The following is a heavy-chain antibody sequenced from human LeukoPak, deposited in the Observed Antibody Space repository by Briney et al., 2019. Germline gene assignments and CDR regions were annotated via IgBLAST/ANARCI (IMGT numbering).Heavy chain of an antibody. J-gene: IGHJ6*04. V-gene: IGHV4-4*07. D-gene: IGHD6-19*01. Sequence: PSETLSLTCTVSGGSLRTYYWSWIRQPAGKGLEWIGRIYTSGSTNYNPSLKSRVSMSVDTSKNQFSLKLSSVTAADTAVYYCARGLAVAGTRDCFADVWGKGTTVTISS. CDR2: IYTSGST. CDR1: GGSLRTYY. CDR3: ARGLAVAGTRDCFADV.